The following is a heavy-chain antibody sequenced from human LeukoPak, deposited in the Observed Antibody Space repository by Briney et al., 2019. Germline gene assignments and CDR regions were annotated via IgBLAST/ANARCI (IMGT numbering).Heavy chain of an antibody. CDR2: ISAGSGKT. V-gene: IGHV1-3*01. J-gene: IGHJ4*02. CDR3: ARQYDSRGYSPDY. CDR1: GHSFNDYA. Sequence: ASVKVSCKASGHSFNDYAVQWVRQAPGQGLEWMGWISAGSGKTKYSHKFQGRITITMDTFATTAYMALSSLRSPDTAVYYCARQYDSRGYSPDYWGQGTLITVSS. D-gene: IGHD3-22*01.